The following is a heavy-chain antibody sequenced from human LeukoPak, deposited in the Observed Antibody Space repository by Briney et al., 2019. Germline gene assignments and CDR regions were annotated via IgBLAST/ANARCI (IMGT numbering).Heavy chain of an antibody. V-gene: IGHV1-69*05. CDR3: ARDAPHQRFDY. CDR1: GGTFSSYA. J-gene: IGHJ4*02. CDR2: IIPIFGTA. Sequence: ASVKVSCKASGGTFSSYAISWVRQAPGQGLEWMGGIIPIFGTANYAQKFQGRVTITTDESTSTVYLDLSGLGSDDTAVYYCARDAPHQRFDYWGQGTLVTVSS.